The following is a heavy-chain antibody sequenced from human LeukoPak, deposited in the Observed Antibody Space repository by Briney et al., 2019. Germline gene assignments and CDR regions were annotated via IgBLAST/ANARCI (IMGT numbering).Heavy chain of an antibody. CDR3: ARDGGYSYGSPFDN. CDR2: IDYTGNT. Sequence: SETLSLTCTVSGGSISSYYWSWIRQPPGKGLEWIGYIDYTGNTNYNPSLKSRATISVDTSKNQFSLNPSSVTAADTAVYYCARDGGYSYGSPFDNWGQGTLVTVSS. V-gene: IGHV4-59*01. CDR1: GGSISSYY. D-gene: IGHD5-18*01. J-gene: IGHJ4*02.